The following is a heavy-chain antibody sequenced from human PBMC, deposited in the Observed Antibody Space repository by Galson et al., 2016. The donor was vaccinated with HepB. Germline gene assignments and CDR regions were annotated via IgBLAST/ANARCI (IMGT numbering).Heavy chain of an antibody. Sequence: SLRLSCAASGFIFTNYGMHWVRQAPGKGLEWVAVIWYDGSNKYYADSVKGRLTISRDNSKNTLYLQMNSLRAEDTAVYFCAKDYSGSYPIYYFDYWGQGTLVTVSS. CDR2: IWYDGSNK. CDR1: GFIFTNYG. V-gene: IGHV3-33*06. D-gene: IGHD1-26*01. CDR3: AKDYSGSYPIYYFDY. J-gene: IGHJ4*02.